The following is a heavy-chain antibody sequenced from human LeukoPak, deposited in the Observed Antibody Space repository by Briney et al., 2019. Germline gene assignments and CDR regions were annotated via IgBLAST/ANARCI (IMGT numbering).Heavy chain of an antibody. CDR1: GFTFSSYW. CDR2: IKQDGSEK. J-gene: IGHJ4*02. V-gene: IGHV3-7*01. D-gene: IGHD6-6*01. CDR3: AREVRLEARPWCYFDY. Sequence: GGSLSLSCAASGFTFSSYWMSWVLQAPGKGLEWVANIKQDGSEKYYADSVKGRFTISRDNAKNSLYLQMNSLRAEDTAVYYCAREVRLEARPWCYFDYWGQGTLVTVSS.